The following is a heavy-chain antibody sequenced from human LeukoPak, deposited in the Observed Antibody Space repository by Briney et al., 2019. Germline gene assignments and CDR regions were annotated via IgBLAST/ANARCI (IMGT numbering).Heavy chain of an antibody. D-gene: IGHD3-22*01. CDR1: GGSFSGYY. J-gene: IGHJ4*02. V-gene: IGHV4-34*01. CDR2: INHSGST. CDR3: ASSYYYDSSGYRILDY. Sequence: SETLSLTCAVYGGSFSGYYWSWIRQPPGKGLEWIGEINHSGSTNYNPSLKSRVTISVDTSKNQFSLKLSSVTAADTAVYYCASSYYYDSSGYRILDYWGQGTLVTVSS.